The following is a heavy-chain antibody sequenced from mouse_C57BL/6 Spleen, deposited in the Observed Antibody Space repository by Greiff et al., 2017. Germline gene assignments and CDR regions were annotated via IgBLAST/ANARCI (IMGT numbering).Heavy chain of an antibody. CDR1: GYSITSGYY. J-gene: IGHJ3*01. Sequence: VQLKESGPGLVKPSQSLSLTCSVTGYSITSGYYWNWIRQFPGNKLEWMGYISYDGSNNYNPSLKNRISITRDTSKNQFFLKLNSVTTEDTATYYCARDIYYGNLFAYWGQGTLVTVSA. V-gene: IGHV3-6*01. D-gene: IGHD2-1*01. CDR3: ARDIYYGNLFAY. CDR2: ISYDGSN.